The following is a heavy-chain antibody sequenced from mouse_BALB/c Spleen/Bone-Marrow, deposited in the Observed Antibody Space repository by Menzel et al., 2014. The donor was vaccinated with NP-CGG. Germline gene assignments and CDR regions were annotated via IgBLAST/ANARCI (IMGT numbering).Heavy chain of an antibody. Sequence: EVKLVESGGGLVKPGGSLKLSCAASGFTFSDYYMYWVRQTPEKRLEGVATISDGGNYTCYPDSVKGRFTSSRDNAKNNLYPQMNSLKSEDTAMYYCARDGDYSYAWFAFWGQGTLVTVSA. CDR3: ARDGDYSYAWFAF. J-gene: IGHJ3*01. CDR2: ISDGGNYT. D-gene: IGHD2-12*01. CDR1: GFTFSDYY. V-gene: IGHV5-4*02.